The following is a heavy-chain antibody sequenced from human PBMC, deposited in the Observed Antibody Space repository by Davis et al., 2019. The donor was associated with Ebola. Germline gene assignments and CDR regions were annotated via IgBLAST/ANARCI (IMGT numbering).Heavy chain of an antibody. D-gene: IGHD6-13*01. Sequence: ESLKIPCTVSGGSISSSSYYWGWIRPPPGKGLEWIGTINYSGSTYYNPSLKSRVTLSVDTSKNQFSLNLNSVTAADKALYYCARAPIAGAGTRWGTRWFDPWGQGTLVTVSS. CDR3: ARAPIAGAGTRWGTRWFDP. J-gene: IGHJ5*02. CDR1: GGSISSSSYY. V-gene: IGHV4-39*07. CDR2: INYSGST.